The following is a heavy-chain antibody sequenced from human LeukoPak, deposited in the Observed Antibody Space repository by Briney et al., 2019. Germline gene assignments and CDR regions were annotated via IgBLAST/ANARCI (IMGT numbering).Heavy chain of an antibody. V-gene: IGHV4-4*07. Sequence: SETLSLTCTVSGGSISSYYWSWIRQPAGKGLEWIGRIYTSGSTNYNPSLKSRVTISVDTSKNQFSLKLSSVTAADTAVYYCARYDSGTSNDAFDIWGQGTMVTVSS. CDR1: GGSISSYY. CDR3: ARYDSGTSNDAFDI. CDR2: IYTSGST. D-gene: IGHD1-26*01. J-gene: IGHJ3*02.